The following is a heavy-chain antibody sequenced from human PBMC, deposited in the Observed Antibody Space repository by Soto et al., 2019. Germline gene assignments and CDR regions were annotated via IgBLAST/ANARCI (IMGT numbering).Heavy chain of an antibody. V-gene: IGHV1-2*02. J-gene: IGHJ6*02. CDR2: INPNSGGT. Sequence: GSAVKVSCKASGYTFTGYDMRWVRQAPGQGLEWMGWINPNSGGTNYAQKFQGRVTMTRDTSISTAYMELSRLSSDDTAVYYCATPPKVYSCSWTGHYYVMDFSAQRTTVIVSS. CDR1: GYTFTGYD. CDR3: ATPPKVYSCSWTGHYYVMDF. D-gene: IGHD6-13*01.